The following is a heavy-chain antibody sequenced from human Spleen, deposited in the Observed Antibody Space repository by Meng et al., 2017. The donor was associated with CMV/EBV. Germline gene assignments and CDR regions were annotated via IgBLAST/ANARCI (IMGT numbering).Heavy chain of an antibody. J-gene: IGHJ4*02. V-gene: IGHV4-34*01. Sequence: GSLRLSCAVYNESFSIYYWSWIRQPPGKGLEWIGEVSQSGNTNHNPSLKRRLTISLDTSKKQFSLKLTSVTAADTAVYYCHCLVGYTGDDAIDCWGQGTLVTVSS. CDR3: HCLVGYTGDDAIDC. D-gene: IGHD5-12*01. CDR2: VSQSGNT. CDR1: NESFSIYY.